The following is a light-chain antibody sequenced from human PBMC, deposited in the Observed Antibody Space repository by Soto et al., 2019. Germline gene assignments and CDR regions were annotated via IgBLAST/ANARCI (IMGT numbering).Light chain of an antibody. J-gene: IGLJ2*01. Sequence: QPVLTQSPSASASLGASVKLTCTLSSGHSSYAIAWHQQQPEKGPRYLMKLNSDGSHSKGDGIPDRFSGSSSGAERYLTVSSVQYEDEADCYCQTWGTGSHVVFGGGTKLTVL. CDR3: QTWGTGSHVV. CDR1: SGHSSYA. V-gene: IGLV4-69*01. CDR2: LNSDGSH.